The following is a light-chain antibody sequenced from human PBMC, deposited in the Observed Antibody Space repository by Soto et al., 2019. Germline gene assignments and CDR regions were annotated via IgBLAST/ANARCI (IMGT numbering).Light chain of an antibody. V-gene: IGKV1-5*01. Sequence: DIQTTQSPSTLSASGGHTVPITCRPSQSVNRWVGWYQQKPGKAPKLLIYAASTLESGVPSRFSGSGSETEFTLTVSSLQPDDSATYYCQQYNEYITFGQGTRLEIK. CDR3: QQYNEYIT. J-gene: IGKJ5*01. CDR1: QSVNRW. CDR2: AAS.